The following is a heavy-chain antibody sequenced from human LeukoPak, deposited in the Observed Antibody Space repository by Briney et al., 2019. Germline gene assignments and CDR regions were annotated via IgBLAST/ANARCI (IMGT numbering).Heavy chain of an antibody. CDR1: GFTFSSYA. D-gene: IGHD6-19*01. CDR3: ATVAGTSYPFGVG. CDR2: ISYDGSNK. J-gene: IGHJ4*02. Sequence: GGSLRLSCAASGFTFSSYAMHWVRQAPGKGLEWVAVISYDGSNKYYADSVKGRFTISRDNSKNTLYLQMNSLRAEDTAVYYCATVAGTSYPFGVGWGQGTLVTVSS. V-gene: IGHV3-30-3*01.